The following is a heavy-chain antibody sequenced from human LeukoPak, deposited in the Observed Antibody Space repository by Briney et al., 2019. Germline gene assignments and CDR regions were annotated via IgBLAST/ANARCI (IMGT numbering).Heavy chain of an antibody. D-gene: IGHD3-3*01. V-gene: IGHV4-59*01. CDR3: AIAGVGNSWSGYDY. J-gene: IGHJ4*02. CDR1: GGSISSYY. CDR2: IYYSGST. Sequence: SETLSLTCTVSGGSISSYYWNWIRQPPGKGLEWIGYIYYSGSTNYNPSLKSRVIISVDTSKNQFSLKLSSVTAADTAVYYCAIAGVGNSWSGYDYWGQGTLVTVSS.